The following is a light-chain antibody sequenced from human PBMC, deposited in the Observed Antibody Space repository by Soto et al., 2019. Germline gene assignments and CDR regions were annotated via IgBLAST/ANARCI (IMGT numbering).Light chain of an antibody. CDR2: GAS. J-gene: IGKJ1*01. CDR1: QSVSSSY. CDR3: QQRSNWPPGT. Sequence: EIVLTQAPGTLSLSPVERATLSCRASQSVSSSYLAWYQQKPGQAPRLLIHGASSRATGIPDRFSGSGSGTDFTLTISSLEPEDFAVYYCQQRSNWPPGTFGQGTKVDIK. V-gene: IGKV3D-20*02.